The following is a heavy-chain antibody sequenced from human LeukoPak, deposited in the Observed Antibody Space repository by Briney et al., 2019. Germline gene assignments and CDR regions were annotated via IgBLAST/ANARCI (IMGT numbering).Heavy chain of an antibody. V-gene: IGHV1-18*01. D-gene: IGHD3-3*01. J-gene: IGHJ5*02. Sequence: GASVKVSCKASGYTFTSYDINWVRQATGQGLEWMGWISAYNGNTNYAQKLQGRVTMTTDTSTSTAYMELRSLRSDDTAVYYCARVLSGGWFDPWGQGTLVTVSS. CDR2: ISAYNGNT. CDR3: ARVLSGGWFDP. CDR1: GYTFTSYD.